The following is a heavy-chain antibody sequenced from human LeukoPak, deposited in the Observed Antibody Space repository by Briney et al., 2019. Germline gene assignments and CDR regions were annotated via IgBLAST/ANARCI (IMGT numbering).Heavy chain of an antibody. CDR3: ASRVVGARFDY. V-gene: IGHV3-48*03. Sequence: PGGSLRLSCAASGLTFSNFEMNWVRQAPGRGPEWLSFISESGSVVFYADSVKGRFTISRDNAKSSLYLDMNSLRAEDTAIYYCASRVVGARFDYWGQGTLVTVSS. CDR2: ISESGSVV. D-gene: IGHD1-26*01. J-gene: IGHJ4*02. CDR1: GLTFSNFE.